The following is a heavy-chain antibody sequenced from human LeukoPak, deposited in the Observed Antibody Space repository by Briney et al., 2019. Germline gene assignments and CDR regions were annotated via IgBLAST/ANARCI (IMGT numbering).Heavy chain of an antibody. J-gene: IGHJ4*02. CDR1: VAPSVITP. CDR3: ARGGYSSGYYYVWFFDY. Sequence: SETCPSPALSLVAPSVITPGAGSGSPRGKGLGWIGYIYYSGSTNYNPSLKRRVTISVDTSKNQFSLKLSSVTAADTAVYYCARGGYSSGYYYVWFFDYWGQGTLVTVSS. V-gene: IGHV4-59*12. D-gene: IGHD3-22*01. CDR2: IYYSGST.